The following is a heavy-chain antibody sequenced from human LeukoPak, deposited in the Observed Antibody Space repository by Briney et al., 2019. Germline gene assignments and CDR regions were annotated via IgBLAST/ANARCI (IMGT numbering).Heavy chain of an antibody. CDR1: GFTFSSYA. CDR2: ISSSGSVI. CDR3: ARNYHCGGDCYSGPLDS. V-gene: IGHV3-11*01. J-gene: IGHJ5*01. D-gene: IGHD2-21*02. Sequence: GGSLRLSCAASGFTFSSYAMSWLRQAPGKGLEGIAHISSSGSVIYYADSVKGRFTISRDNAKNSLYLQMNSLRAEDTAVYYCARNYHCGGDCYSGPLDSWGQGTLVTVSS.